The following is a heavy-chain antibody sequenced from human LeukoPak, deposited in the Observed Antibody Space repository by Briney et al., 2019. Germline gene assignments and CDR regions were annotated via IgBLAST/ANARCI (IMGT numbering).Heavy chain of an antibody. Sequence: GGSLRLSCAASGFTFRSYTMNWVRQAPGKGLEWVANIKQDGSEKYYVDSVKGRFTISRDNTKNSLYLQMNSLRAEDTAVYYCARGGSTMIVVIGYWGQGTLVTVSS. CDR2: IKQDGSEK. D-gene: IGHD3-22*01. CDR1: GFTFRSYT. J-gene: IGHJ4*02. CDR3: ARGGSTMIVVIGY. V-gene: IGHV3-7*01.